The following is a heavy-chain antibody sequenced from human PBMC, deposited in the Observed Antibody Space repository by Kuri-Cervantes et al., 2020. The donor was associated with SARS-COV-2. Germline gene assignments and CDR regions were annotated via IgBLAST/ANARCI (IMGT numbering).Heavy chain of an antibody. J-gene: IGHJ4*02. V-gene: IGHV3-30*18. Sequence: GGSLRLSCAASGFTFNSYWMSWVRQAPGKGLEWVAVISHDGKNKKCIASGKGRFTISRDNSQNTLYPHMKSLRSEDTAMYYCAKDRVGVQDFWGQGTLVTVSS. D-gene: IGHD2-21*01. CDR1: GFTFNSYW. CDR2: ISHDGKNK. CDR3: AKDRVGVQDF.